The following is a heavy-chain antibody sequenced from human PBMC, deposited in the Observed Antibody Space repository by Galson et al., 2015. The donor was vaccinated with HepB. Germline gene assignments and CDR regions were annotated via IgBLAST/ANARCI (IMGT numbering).Heavy chain of an antibody. CDR3: ARTQWLDAFDY. CDR1: GYTFIGYY. J-gene: IGHJ4*02. CDR2: ISPKSGDT. D-gene: IGHD6-19*01. V-gene: IGHV1-2*02. Sequence: SVKVSCKASGYTFIGYYIHWVRQAPGQGLEWMGWISPKSGDTNYAQKFQGRVTMTRDTSITTAYMELTRLKSDDTAMYYCARTQWLDAFDYWGQGTLVTVSS.